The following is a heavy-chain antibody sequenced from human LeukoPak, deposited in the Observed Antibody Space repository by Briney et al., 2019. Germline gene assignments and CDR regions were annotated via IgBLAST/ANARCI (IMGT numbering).Heavy chain of an antibody. CDR2: INSDGSST. V-gene: IGHV3-74*01. CDR3: ARGYYSYFYYGIDV. Sequence: GGSLRLSCAASGFTFSSYWMHWVRQAPGKGLVWVSRINSDGSSTTYADSVKGRFTISRDNAKNTLYLQMNSLRAEDTAVYYCARGYYSYFYYGIDVWGQGTTVTVSS. J-gene: IGHJ6*02. D-gene: IGHD3-10*01. CDR1: GFTFSSYW.